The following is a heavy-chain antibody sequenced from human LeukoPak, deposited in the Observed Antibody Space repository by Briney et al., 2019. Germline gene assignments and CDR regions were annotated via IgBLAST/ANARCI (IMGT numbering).Heavy chain of an antibody. CDR1: GDSVSSNSAA. J-gene: IGHJ4*02. CDR3: ARDGGNTGAYFDY. D-gene: IGHD6-25*01. Sequence: SQTLSLTCAVSGDSVSSNSAAWNWIRQSPSRVLELLGRTYYRSKWYNDYAVSVTSRLTIHPHPPKNQFSLQLNSVTPERPAVYYCARDGGNTGAYFDYWGQGTLVTVSS. CDR2: TYYRSKWYN. V-gene: IGHV6-1*01.